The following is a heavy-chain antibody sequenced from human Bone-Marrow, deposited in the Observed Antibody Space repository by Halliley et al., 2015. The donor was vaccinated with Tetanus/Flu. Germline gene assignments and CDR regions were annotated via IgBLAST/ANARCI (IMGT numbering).Heavy chain of an antibody. Sequence: PGMQWLGWIKIREGHPNYPQRFLGRVTLTKDTSTNTAYMELRSLRSDDTAVYYCTRDYDFNIDVWGQVTTVTVSS. D-gene: IGHD3-3*01. V-gene: IGHV1-18*01. J-gene: IGHJ6*02. CDR2: IKIREGHP. CDR3: TRDYDFNIDV.